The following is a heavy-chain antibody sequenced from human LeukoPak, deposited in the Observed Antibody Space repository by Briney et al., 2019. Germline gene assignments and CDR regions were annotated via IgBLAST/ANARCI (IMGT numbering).Heavy chain of an antibody. CDR3: AKEYSSGWHDAFDI. V-gene: IGHV3-30*02. Sequence: GGSLRLSFVASGFTFSNYGIHWVRQAPGKGLEWVAFIRYDGSNKYYADSVRGRFTISRDNSKNTLYLQMNSLRAEDTAVYYCAKEYSSGWHDAFDIWGQGTMVTASS. J-gene: IGHJ3*02. D-gene: IGHD6-19*01. CDR1: GFTFSNYG. CDR2: IRYDGSNK.